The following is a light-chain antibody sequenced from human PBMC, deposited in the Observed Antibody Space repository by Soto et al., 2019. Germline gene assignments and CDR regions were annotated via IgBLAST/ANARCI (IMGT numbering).Light chain of an antibody. CDR1: QSVSSSY. J-gene: IGKJ3*01. CDR3: QPFGSRPGGGLFT. V-gene: IGKV3-20*01. Sequence: EIVLTQSPGTLALSPGERATLYCRASQSVSSSYLAWYQQKPGQAPRLHIYGASSRATGIPDRFSASRAGMFFALTLSRLEPEDFAVYYCQPFGSRPGGGLFTFGPGTKVDIK. CDR2: GAS.